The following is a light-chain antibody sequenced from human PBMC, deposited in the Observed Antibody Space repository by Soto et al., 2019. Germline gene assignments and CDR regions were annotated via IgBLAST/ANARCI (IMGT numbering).Light chain of an antibody. J-gene: IGLJ1*01. CDR2: EVT. V-gene: IGLV2-23*02. CDR1: SSDVWSYNL. Sequence: QSVLTQPASVSGSPGQSITISCTGTSSDVWSYNLVSWYQQHPGKAPKLMIYEVTKRPSGVSNRFSGSKSGNTASLTISGLQAEDEADYYCCSYAGSSTFPRVFGTGTKVTVL. CDR3: CSYAGSSTFPRV.